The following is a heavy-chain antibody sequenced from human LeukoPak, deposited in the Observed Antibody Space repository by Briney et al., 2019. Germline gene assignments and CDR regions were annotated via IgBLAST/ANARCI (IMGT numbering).Heavy chain of an antibody. CDR2: INTNTGNP. CDR1: GYTFTNYA. Sequence: ASVTVSFTSSGYTFTNYAIDWVRQAPGQGLERIGWINTNTGNPTYTQGFTGRFVLSLDTSVSTTYLQISSLKAEDTAVYYCARDRADLYFDYWGQGTLVTVSS. D-gene: IGHD3-10*01. V-gene: IGHV7-4-1*02. CDR3: ARDRADLYFDY. J-gene: IGHJ4*02.